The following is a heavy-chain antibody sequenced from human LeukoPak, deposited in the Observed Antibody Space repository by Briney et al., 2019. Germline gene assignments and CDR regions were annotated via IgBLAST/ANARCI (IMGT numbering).Heavy chain of an antibody. CDR2: IRDSGTDT. CDR1: GFTFSSYA. V-gene: IGHV3-23*01. D-gene: IGHD6-25*01. CDR3: AKEFTAAGIPALDY. J-gene: IGHJ4*02. Sequence: GGSLRLSCAASGFTFSSYAMSWVRQAPGKGLEWVSGIRDSGTDTFYADSMKGRFTISRDNSKNTLYLQMNSLRAEDTALYYCAKEFTAAGIPALDYWGQGTLVTVSS.